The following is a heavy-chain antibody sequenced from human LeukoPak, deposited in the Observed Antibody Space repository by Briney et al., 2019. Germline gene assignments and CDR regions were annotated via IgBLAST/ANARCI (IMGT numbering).Heavy chain of an antibody. CDR1: GFTFSSYA. Sequence: GGSLRLSCAASGFTFSSYAMSWVRQAPGKGLEWVSAISGSGGSTYYADSVKGRFTISRDNSKNTLYLQMNSLRAEDTAVYSCAKENNYYDSSGYDYWGQGTLVTVSS. CDR3: AKENNYYDSSGYDY. V-gene: IGHV3-23*01. D-gene: IGHD3-22*01. CDR2: ISGSGGST. J-gene: IGHJ4*02.